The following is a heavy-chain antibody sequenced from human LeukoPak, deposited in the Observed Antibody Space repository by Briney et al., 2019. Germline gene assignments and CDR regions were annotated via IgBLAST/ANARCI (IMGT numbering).Heavy chain of an antibody. V-gene: IGHV5-51*01. Sequence: GESLKISCKGSGYSFTSYWIGWVRQMPGKGLEWMGIIYPGDSDTRYSPSFQGQVTISADKSISTAYLQWSSLKASDTAMYYCARRRGWAAMKLLNDAFDIWGQGTMVTVSS. CDR2: IYPGDSDT. CDR3: ARRRGWAAMKLLNDAFDI. CDR1: GYSFTSYW. J-gene: IGHJ3*02. D-gene: IGHD5-18*01.